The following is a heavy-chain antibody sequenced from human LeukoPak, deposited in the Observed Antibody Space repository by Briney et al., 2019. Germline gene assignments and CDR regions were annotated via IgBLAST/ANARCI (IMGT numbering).Heavy chain of an antibody. V-gene: IGHV4-59*01. Sequence: SETLSLTCTVSGGSISSYYWSWIRQPPGKGLEWIGYIYYSGSTNYNPSLKSRVTISVDTSKNQFSLKLSPVTAADTAVYYCARSSGFIDYWGQGTLVTVSS. CDR1: GGSISSYY. CDR3: ARSSGFIDY. CDR2: IYYSGST. J-gene: IGHJ4*02. D-gene: IGHD6-19*01.